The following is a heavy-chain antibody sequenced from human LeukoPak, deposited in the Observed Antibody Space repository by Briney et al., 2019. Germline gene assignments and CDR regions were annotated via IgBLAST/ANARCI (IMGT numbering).Heavy chain of an antibody. D-gene: IGHD3-10*01. CDR2: ISYDGSNK. Sequence: GGSLRLSCAASGFTFGSYAMHWVRQAPGKGLEWVAVISYDGSNKYYADSVKGRFTISRDNSKNTLYLQMNSLRVEDTAVYYCARDSTAQVRGGYFDYWGQGTLVTASS. CDR3: ARDSTAQVRGGYFDY. CDR1: GFTFGSYA. V-gene: IGHV3-30-3*01. J-gene: IGHJ4*02.